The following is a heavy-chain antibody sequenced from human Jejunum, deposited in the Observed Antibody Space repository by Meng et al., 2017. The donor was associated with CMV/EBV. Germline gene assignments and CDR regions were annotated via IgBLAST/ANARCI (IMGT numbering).Heavy chain of an antibody. D-gene: IGHD4-17*01. V-gene: IGHV3-11*01. Sequence: RLSCAASGFKFGDYYMTWICQAPGKGLEWISYITGPGSTIYYAGSVKGRFTISRDNAKNSLYLQMNSLRAEDTAVYYCARGNYGFDYWGQGTLVTVSS. CDR1: GFKFGDYY. J-gene: IGHJ4*02. CDR3: ARGNYGFDY. CDR2: ITGPGSTI.